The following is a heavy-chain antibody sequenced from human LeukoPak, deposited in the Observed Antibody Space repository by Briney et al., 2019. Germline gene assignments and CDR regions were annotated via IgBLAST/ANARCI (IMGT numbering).Heavy chain of an antibody. CDR1: GFTFSSYG. Sequence: GGSLRLSCAASGFTFSSYGMHWVRQAPGKGLEWVAVIWYDGSNKYYADSVKGRFTISRDNSKNTLYLQMNSLRAEDTAVYYCARGPLGSDRASDIWGQGTMVTVSS. V-gene: IGHV3-33*01. J-gene: IGHJ3*02. D-gene: IGHD3-16*02. CDR2: IWYDGSNK. CDR3: ARGPLGSDRASDI.